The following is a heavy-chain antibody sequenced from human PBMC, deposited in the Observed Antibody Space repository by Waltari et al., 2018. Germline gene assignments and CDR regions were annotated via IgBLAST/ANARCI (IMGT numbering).Heavy chain of an antibody. D-gene: IGHD3-22*01. J-gene: IGHJ6*02. V-gene: IGHV3-74*01. CDR2: INGDGSDT. Sequence: EVQLVESGGGLVQPGGSLRLSCAASGFTFSSYWMHWVRQAPGKGLVWGARINGDGSDTSDADSVKGRFTISKENAKNTLYLQMNSLRAEDTAVYYCATRENYYYDSAYGMNVWGQGTTVSVSS. CDR1: GFTFSSYW. CDR3: ATRENYYYDSAYGMNV.